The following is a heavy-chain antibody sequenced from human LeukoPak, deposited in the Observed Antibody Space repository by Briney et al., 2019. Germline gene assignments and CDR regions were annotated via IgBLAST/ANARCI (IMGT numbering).Heavy chain of an antibody. Sequence: GGSLRLSCAASGFDFSTYAINWVRQAPGKGLEWVSSISTMSNYIFYGDSVKGRFTISRDNAKNSVYLQMNSLRPEDTAVYYCARHDDSSGYYPTWGQGTLVTVSS. CDR2: ISTMSNYI. J-gene: IGHJ4*02. D-gene: IGHD3-22*01. CDR1: GFDFSTYA. V-gene: IGHV3-21*01. CDR3: ARHDDSSGYYPT.